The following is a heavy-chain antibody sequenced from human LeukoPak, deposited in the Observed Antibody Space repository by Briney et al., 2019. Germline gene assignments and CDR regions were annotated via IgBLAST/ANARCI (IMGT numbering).Heavy chain of an antibody. J-gene: IGHJ6*02. V-gene: IGHV1-24*01. CDR1: GGTFSSYA. CDR2: FDPEDGET. D-gene: IGHD3-10*01. CDR3: ARGSALLWFGDRTCDV. Sequence: ASVKVSCKASGGTFSSYAISWVRQAPGKGPEWMGGFDPEDGETIYAQKFQGRVTMTEDTSTDTAYMELSSLRSEDTAVYYCARGSALLWFGDRTCDVWGQGTTVTVSS.